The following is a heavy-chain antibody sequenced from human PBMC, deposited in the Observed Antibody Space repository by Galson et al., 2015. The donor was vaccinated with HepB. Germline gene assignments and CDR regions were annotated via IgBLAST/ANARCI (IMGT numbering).Heavy chain of an antibody. CDR2: IKSKTDGGTT. V-gene: IGHV3-15*01. Sequence: SLRLSCAATGFTFNNVWMNWVRQAPGKGLEWVGRIKSKTDGGTTEYAAPVKGRFTISREDSKNTLYLQMNSLKTDDTATYYCARVSQRYFDYWGQGSLVTVSS. D-gene: IGHD3-3*01. CDR1: GFTFNNVW. J-gene: IGHJ4*02. CDR3: ARVSQRYFDY.